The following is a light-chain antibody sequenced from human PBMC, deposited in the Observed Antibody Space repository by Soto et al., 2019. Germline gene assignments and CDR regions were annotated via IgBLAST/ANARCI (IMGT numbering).Light chain of an antibody. V-gene: IGLV1-44*01. CDR2: SNN. CDR3: AAWDDSLNVVV. J-gene: IGLJ2*01. Sequence: QSVLTQPPSASGTPGQRVTISCSGRSSNIGRNTANWYQQLPGTAPKVLIYSNNQRPSGVPDPISGSKSGTSASLAISGLQSEEEADYYCAAWDDSLNVVVFGGGTQRTVL. CDR1: SSNIGRNT.